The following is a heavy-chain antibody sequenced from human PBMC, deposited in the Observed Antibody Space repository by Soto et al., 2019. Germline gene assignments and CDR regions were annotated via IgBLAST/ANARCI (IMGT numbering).Heavy chain of an antibody. J-gene: IGHJ4*02. CDR1: GGSISSYY. CDR3: AREGNLGRWLQPLDF. Sequence: SETLSLTCTVSGGSISSYYGSWIRQPPGKGLEWIGYIYYSGITDYNPSLKSRVTMSVDTSKNQFSLKLISVTAADTAKYFCAREGNLGRWLQPLDFWGQGTLVTVSS. CDR2: IYYSGIT. D-gene: IGHD5-12*01. V-gene: IGHV4-59*01.